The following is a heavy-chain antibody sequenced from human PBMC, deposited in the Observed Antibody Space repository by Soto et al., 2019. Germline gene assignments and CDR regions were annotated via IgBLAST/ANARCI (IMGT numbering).Heavy chain of an antibody. CDR1: GDTFSSYA. V-gene: IGHV1-69*01. D-gene: IGHD2-21*02. CDR3: ATAYCGGDCYLI. CDR2: IIPIFGTA. Sequence: QVQLVQSGAEVKKPGSSVKVSCKASGDTFSSYAISWVRQAPGQGLEWMGGIIPIFGTANYAQKFQGIVTITADESTSTAYMELRSLRSEDTAVYYCATAYCGGDCYLIWGQGTLVTVSS. J-gene: IGHJ4*02.